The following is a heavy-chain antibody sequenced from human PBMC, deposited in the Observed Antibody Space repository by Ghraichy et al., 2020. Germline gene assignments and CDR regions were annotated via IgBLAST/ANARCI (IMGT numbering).Heavy chain of an antibody. Sequence: GSLRLSCFASGLTFSSYGFHWVRQAPGKGLEWVAAISYDESSEFSADSVKGRFTISRDNSKSVLYLQMNSLRPEDTAVYYCAKDRWGFEELSSMEYWGQGTLVTVSS. CDR2: ISYDESSE. CDR3: AKDRWGFEELSSMEY. D-gene: IGHD3-10*01. J-gene: IGHJ4*02. V-gene: IGHV3-30*18. CDR1: GLTFSSYG.